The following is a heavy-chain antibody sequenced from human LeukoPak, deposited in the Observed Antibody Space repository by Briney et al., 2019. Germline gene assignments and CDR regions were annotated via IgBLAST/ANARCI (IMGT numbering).Heavy chain of an antibody. CDR2: ISSSSSYI. V-gene: IGHV3-21*01. J-gene: IGHJ4*02. Sequence: GGSLRLSCAASGFTFSSYSMNWVRQAPGKGLEWVSSISSSSSYIYYADSVRGRFTISRDNAKNSLYLQMNSLRAEDTAVYYCAKDRGYSSSWYVDYWGQGTLVTVSS. CDR1: GFTFSSYS. CDR3: AKDRGYSSSWYVDY. D-gene: IGHD6-13*01.